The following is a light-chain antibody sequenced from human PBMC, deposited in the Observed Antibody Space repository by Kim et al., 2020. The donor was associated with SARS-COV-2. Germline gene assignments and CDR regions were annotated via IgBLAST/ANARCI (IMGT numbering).Light chain of an antibody. J-gene: IGKJ1*01. CDR3: QKCDSAPWT. CDR2: AAS. Sequence: ASVGDRVTMTCRASQDISNYLAWFQLKPGKAPKLLIYAASGLQPGGPSRFSGSGSGTDFTLTVTSLQPEDVATYYCQKCDSAPWTFGQGTKVDIK. CDR1: QDISNY. V-gene: IGKV1-27*01.